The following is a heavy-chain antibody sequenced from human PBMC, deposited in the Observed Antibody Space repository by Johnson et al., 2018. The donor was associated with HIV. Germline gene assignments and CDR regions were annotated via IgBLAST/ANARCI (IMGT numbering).Heavy chain of an antibody. D-gene: IGHD3-10*01. CDR2: INRDGSST. Sequence: VQLVESGGGLVQPGGSLRLSCAASGFTFSSYWMHWVRQAPGKGLVWVSRINRDGSSTSYADPVKGRFTIPRDHAKNTLYLQMNSLRAEDTAVYYCAREGAYYYGSGHDAFDIWGQGTMVTVSS. CDR3: AREGAYYYGSGHDAFDI. J-gene: IGHJ3*02. V-gene: IGHV3-74*01. CDR1: GFTFSSYW.